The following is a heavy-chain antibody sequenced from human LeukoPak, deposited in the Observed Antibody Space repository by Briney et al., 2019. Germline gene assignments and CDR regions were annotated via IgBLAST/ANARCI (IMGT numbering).Heavy chain of an antibody. CDR2: MNPNSGNT. Sequence: ASVKVSCKASGYTFTSYDINWVRQATGQGLEWMGWMNPNSGNTGYAQKFQGRVTITRNTSISTAYMELSSLRSEDTAVYYCARALVVPAADDAFDIWGQGTMVTVSS. J-gene: IGHJ3*02. V-gene: IGHV1-8*03. CDR1: GYTFTSYD. CDR3: ARALVVPAADDAFDI. D-gene: IGHD2-2*01.